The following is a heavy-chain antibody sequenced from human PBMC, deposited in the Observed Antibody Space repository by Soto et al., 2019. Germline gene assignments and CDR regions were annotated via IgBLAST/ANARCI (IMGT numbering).Heavy chain of an antibody. J-gene: IGHJ4*02. V-gene: IGHV4-39*01. Sequence: SETLSLTCTVSGGSIRGTNYYWGWIRQPPGRGLEWIGTMFDSGSPYYNPSLKSRVTISVDTSKNHLLLNLSSVTATDTAVYYCARQGSEWLRRDFWGQGTLVTVSS. CDR3: ARQGSEWLRRDF. D-gene: IGHD5-12*01. CDR1: GGSIRGTNYY. CDR2: MFDSGSP.